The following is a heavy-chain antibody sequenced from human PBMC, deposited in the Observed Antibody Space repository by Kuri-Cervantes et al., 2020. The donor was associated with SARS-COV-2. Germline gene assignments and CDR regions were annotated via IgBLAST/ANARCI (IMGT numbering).Heavy chain of an antibody. Sequence: GGSLRLSCAASGFTFSDYYMSWIRQAPGKGLEWVSYISSSGSTIYYADSVKGRFTISRDNAKNSLYLQMNSLRAEDTAVYYCRYSGWSGPYYYYMDVWGKGTTVTVSS. J-gene: IGHJ6*03. D-gene: IGHD3-3*01. V-gene: IGHV3-11*04. CDR1: GFTFSDYY. CDR2: ISSSGSTI. CDR3: RYSGWSGPYYYYMDV.